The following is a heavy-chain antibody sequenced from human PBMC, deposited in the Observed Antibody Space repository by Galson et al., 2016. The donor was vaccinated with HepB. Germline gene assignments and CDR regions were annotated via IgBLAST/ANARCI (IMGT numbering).Heavy chain of an antibody. CDR2: VKGKIDGGTI. V-gene: IGHV3-15*01. Sequence: SLRLSCAASGFTFSSYWMVWVRQAPGEGLEWVGHVKGKIDGGTIDYAAPVKGRFTISRDGSRNTFYLQMNSLKTEDTAVYYCTTHFYRQGFDNWGQGTLVTVSS. J-gene: IGHJ4*02. D-gene: IGHD3-16*02. CDR1: GFTFSSYW. CDR3: TTHFYRQGFDN.